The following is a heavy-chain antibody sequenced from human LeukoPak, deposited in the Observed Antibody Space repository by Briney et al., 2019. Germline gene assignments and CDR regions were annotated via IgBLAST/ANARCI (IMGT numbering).Heavy chain of an antibody. CDR1: GFTFSNAW. CDR2: IKSKTDGGTT. J-gene: IGHJ4*02. V-gene: IGHV3-15*01. D-gene: IGHD2-21*01. Sequence: PGGSLRLSCAASGFTFSNAWMSWVRQAPGKGLEWVGRIKSKTDGGTTDYAAPVKGRFTISRDDSKNTLYLQMNSLKTEDTAVYYCTTEDSIVVVIDTYYWGQGTLVTVSS. CDR3: TTEDSIVVVIDTYY.